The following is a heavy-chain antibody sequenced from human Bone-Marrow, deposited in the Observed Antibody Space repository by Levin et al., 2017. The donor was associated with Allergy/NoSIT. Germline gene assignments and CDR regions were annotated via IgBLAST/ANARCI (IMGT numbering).Heavy chain of an antibody. CDR3: ARNSRAGRGAAVY. Sequence: ASVKVSCKATGGIFSGFIISWVRQAPGQGPEWMGGIITNAGKTKYAEKFKGRFTITADTSTRTAYLDLSSLRGDDTAVYYCARNSRAGRGAAVYWGQGTLITVSS. D-gene: IGHD2/OR15-2a*01. J-gene: IGHJ4*02. V-gene: IGHV1-69*10. CDR1: GGIFSGFI. CDR2: IITNAGKT.